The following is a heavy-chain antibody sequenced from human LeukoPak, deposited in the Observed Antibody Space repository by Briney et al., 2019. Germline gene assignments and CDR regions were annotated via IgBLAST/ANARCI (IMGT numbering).Heavy chain of an antibody. V-gene: IGHV4-59*08. Sequence: SETLSLTCTVSVGSISSYYWSWIRQPPGKGLEWIGYIYYSGSTNYNPSLKSRVTISVDTSKNQFSLKLSSVAAADTAVYYCARMAGGYDILTGYYAEPFFDYWGQGTLVTVSS. D-gene: IGHD3-9*01. CDR1: VGSISSYY. J-gene: IGHJ4*02. CDR2: IYYSGST. CDR3: ARMAGGYDILTGYYAEPFFDY.